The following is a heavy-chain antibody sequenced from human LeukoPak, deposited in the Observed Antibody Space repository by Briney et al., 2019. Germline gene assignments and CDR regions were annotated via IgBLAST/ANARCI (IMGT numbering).Heavy chain of an antibody. D-gene: IGHD3-22*01. Sequence: GGSLRLSCAASGFIFSSAWMNWVRQAPGKGLEWVGRIKSKTDGGTTDYAAPVKGRFTISRDDSKNTLYLQMNSLKTEDTAVYYCSTTYYYDSSEGYWGQGTLVTVSS. V-gene: IGHV3-15*07. J-gene: IGHJ4*02. CDR1: GFIFSSAW. CDR2: IKSKTDGGTT. CDR3: STTYYYDSSEGY.